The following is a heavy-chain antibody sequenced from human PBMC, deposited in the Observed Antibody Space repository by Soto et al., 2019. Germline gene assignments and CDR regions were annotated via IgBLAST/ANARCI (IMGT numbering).Heavy chain of an antibody. V-gene: IGHV1-69*06. CDR2: IIPIFGTA. CDR1: GGTFSSYA. CDR3: ARKAYYYDSSGYYRPDFDY. Sequence: ASVKVSCKASGGTFSSYAISWVRQAPGQGLEWMGGIIPIFGTANYAQKFQGRVTITADKSTSTAYMELSSLRSEDTAVYYCARKAYYYDSSGYYRPDFDYWGQGTLVTVSS. D-gene: IGHD3-22*01. J-gene: IGHJ4*02.